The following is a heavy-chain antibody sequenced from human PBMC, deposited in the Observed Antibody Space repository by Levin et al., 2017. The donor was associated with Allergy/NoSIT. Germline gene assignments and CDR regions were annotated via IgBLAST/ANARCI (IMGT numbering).Heavy chain of an antibody. Sequence: HPGGSLRLSCAASGFTFRSYWMHWVRQGPGKGLVWVSRINGDGSITSYADSVKGRLTISRDNAKNTLYLQMNSLRAEDTAVYYCVREGGDYEHFQHWGQGTLVTVSS. CDR2: INGDGSIT. V-gene: IGHV3-74*01. D-gene: IGHD4-17*01. CDR1: GFTFRSYW. J-gene: IGHJ1*01. CDR3: VREGGDYEHFQH.